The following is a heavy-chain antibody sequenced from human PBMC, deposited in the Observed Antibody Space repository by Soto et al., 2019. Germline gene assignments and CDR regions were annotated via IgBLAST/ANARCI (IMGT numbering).Heavy chain of an antibody. CDR2: ITGSGDST. CDR3: AKVFVFTIREGFDY. Sequence: EVQLLESGGGLVQPGGSLRLSCAASGFTFSSYAMSWVRQAPGKGLEWVSAITGSGDSTYYADSVKGRFTVSRDNSKNPLYLQMNGLRAEDTAVYYCAKVFVFTIREGFDYWGLGTLVTVSS. V-gene: IGHV3-23*01. CDR1: GFTFSSYA. J-gene: IGHJ4*02. D-gene: IGHD3-3*01.